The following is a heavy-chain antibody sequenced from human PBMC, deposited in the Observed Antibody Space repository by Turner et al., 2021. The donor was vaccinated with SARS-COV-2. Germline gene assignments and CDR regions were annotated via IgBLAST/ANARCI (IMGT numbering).Heavy chain of an antibody. Sequence: QLQLQESGPGLVKPSETLSLTCTVSGGSISSSSYYWGCIRQPPGKGLEGIGRIYYSGSTYYNPSLKSRVTISVDTSKNQFSLKLSSVTAADTAVYYCAGEEVVFRASHTLYYYGMDVWGQGTTVTVSS. CDR3: AGEEVVFRASHTLYYYGMDV. CDR1: GGSISSSSYY. CDR2: IYYSGST. D-gene: IGHD3-22*01. J-gene: IGHJ6*02. V-gene: IGHV4-39*01.